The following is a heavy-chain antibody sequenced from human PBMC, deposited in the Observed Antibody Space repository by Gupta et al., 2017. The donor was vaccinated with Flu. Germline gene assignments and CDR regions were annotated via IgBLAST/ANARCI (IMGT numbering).Heavy chain of an antibody. CDR1: GLSFSSYW. V-gene: IGHV3-74*01. D-gene: IGHD2-15*01. CDR2: INTDGSRT. Sequence: EVQLVESGGGLVQPGGSLRLSCAASGLSFSSYWMHWVRQAPGKGLVWVSRINTDGSRTDYADSVRGLFTISRDNAKNTLFLQMNSLRAEDTAVYYCASGDCSGGSCYLRDALDIWGQGTMVTVSS. J-gene: IGHJ3*02. CDR3: ASGDCSGGSCYLRDALDI.